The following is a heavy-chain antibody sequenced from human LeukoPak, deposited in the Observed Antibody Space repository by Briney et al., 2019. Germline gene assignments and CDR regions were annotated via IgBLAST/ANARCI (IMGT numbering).Heavy chain of an antibody. D-gene: IGHD6-13*01. J-gene: IGHJ4*02. V-gene: IGHV3-23*01. CDR1: GFTFNNYA. CDR3: AKVGATAALFDY. Sequence: GGSLRLSCAASGFTFNNYAMSWVRQAPGKGLEWVSTIISGSGGSTYYADSVKGQFTVSRDNSKNMLYLQMNSLRTEDTAVYYCAKVGATAALFDYWGQGTLVTVSS. CDR2: IISGSGGST.